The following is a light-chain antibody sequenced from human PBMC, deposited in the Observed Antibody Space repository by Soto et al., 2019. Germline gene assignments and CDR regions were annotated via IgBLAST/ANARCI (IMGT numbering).Light chain of an antibody. J-gene: IGLJ1*01. CDR1: SSNIGADYD. CDR2: SNI. V-gene: IGLV1-40*01. Sequence: QSVLTQPPSVSGAPGQRVTFSCIGSSSNIGADYDVHWYQQLPGTDPKLLIYSNINRPSGVPDRFSGSKSGASAALAITGFQAEHAAYNYFQSYDSSLGFVFGSGTKVTVL. CDR3: QSYDSSLGFV.